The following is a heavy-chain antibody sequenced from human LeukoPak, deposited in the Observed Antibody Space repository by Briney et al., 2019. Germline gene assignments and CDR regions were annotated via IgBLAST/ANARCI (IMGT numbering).Heavy chain of an antibody. CDR1: GFTFSSYA. D-gene: IGHD3-10*01. V-gene: IGHV3-30-3*01. CDR2: ISYDGSNK. Sequence: GRSLRLSCAASGFTFSSYAMHWVRQAPGKGLEWVAVISYDGSNKYYADSVKGRFTISRDNSKNTLYLQMNSLRAEDTAVYYCARGSRAPRGLWFGESAYWYFDLWGRGTLATVSS. CDR3: ARGSRAPRGLWFGESAYWYFDL. J-gene: IGHJ2*01.